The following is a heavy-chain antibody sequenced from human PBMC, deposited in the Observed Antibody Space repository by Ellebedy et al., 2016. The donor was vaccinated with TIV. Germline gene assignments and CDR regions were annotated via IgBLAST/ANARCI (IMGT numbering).Heavy chain of an antibody. CDR2: INPNSGGT. CDR1: GYTFTGYY. Sequence: AASVKVSCKASGYTFTGYYMHWVRQAPGQGLEWMGWINPNSGGTNYAQKFQGRVTMTRDTSISTAYMELSRLRSDDTAVYYCARASWSYYYYGMDVWGQGTTVTVSS. CDR3: ARASWSYYYYGMDV. J-gene: IGHJ6*02. V-gene: IGHV1-2*02.